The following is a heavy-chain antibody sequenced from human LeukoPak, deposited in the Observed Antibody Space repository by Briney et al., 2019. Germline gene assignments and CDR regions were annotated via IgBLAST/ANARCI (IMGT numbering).Heavy chain of an antibody. D-gene: IGHD3-3*01. CDR1: GYSISSDYY. J-gene: IGHJ5*02. Sequence: SDTLSLTCTVSGYSISSDYYRAWIRQPPGKGLEWIGSVNHSGRTYYNPSLKSRVTISVDTYKNQFSLKLNSVTAGDTAVYYCARDHLANLASRLFDPWGQGSLVTVSS. V-gene: IGHV4-38-2*02. CDR3: ARDHLANLASRLFDP. CDR2: VNHSGRT.